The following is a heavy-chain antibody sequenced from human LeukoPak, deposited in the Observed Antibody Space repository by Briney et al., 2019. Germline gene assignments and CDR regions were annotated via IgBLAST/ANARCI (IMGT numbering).Heavy chain of an antibody. J-gene: IGHJ4*02. CDR1: GFTFSTYA. D-gene: IGHD4-17*01. CDR2: SSGSGGGT. V-gene: IGHV3-23*01. Sequence: QAGGSLRLSCAASGFTFSTYAMCWVRHTPGKGLEWVSASSGSGGGTYYADSVKGRFTISRDSSENTLFLQMNSLRADDTAIYYCAKSITGSVTTSFDYWGPGILVTVSP. CDR3: AKSITGSVTTSFDY.